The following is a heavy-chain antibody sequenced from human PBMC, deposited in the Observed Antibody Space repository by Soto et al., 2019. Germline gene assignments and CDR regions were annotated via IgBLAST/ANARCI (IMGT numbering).Heavy chain of an antibody. D-gene: IGHD5-18*01. CDR1: GFTFDDYA. J-gene: IGHJ6*02. CDR2: ISWDGGST. V-gene: IGHV3-43D*04. Sequence: GGSLRLSCAASGFTFDDYAMHWVRQAPGKGLEWVSLISWDGGSTYYADSVKGRFTISRDNSKNSLYLQMNSLRAEDTALYYCAKDGYSLHGVDVWGQGTTVTVSS. CDR3: AKDGYSLHGVDV.